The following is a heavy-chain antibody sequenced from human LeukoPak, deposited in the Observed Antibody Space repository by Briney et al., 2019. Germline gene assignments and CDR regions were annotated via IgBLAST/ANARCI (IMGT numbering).Heavy chain of an antibody. J-gene: IGHJ4*02. CDR1: GDSVSSGSYY. CDR3: VTYYFDSSGPKKNY. CDR2: INHSGST. Sequence: KPSETLSLTCTVSGDSVSSGSYYWSWIRQPPGKGLEWIGEINHSGSTNYNPSLKSRVTISVDTSKKQFSLKLSSVTAADTAVYYCVTYYFDSSGPKKNYWGQGTLVTVSS. D-gene: IGHD3-22*01. V-gene: IGHV4-39*07.